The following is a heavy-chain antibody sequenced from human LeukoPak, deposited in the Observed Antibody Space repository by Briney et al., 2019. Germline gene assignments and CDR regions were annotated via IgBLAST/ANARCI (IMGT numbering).Heavy chain of an antibody. V-gene: IGHV1-2*02. Sequence: ASVKVSCKASGYTFTGYYMHWVRQAPGQGLEWMGWINPNSGGTNYAQKFQGRVTMTRDTSISTAYMELSRLRSDDTAVYYCARASLGVTNYYYYYMDVWGKGTTVTVSS. CDR3: ARASLGVTNYYYYYMDV. CDR2: INPNSGGT. J-gene: IGHJ6*03. D-gene: IGHD2-21*02. CDR1: GYTFTGYY.